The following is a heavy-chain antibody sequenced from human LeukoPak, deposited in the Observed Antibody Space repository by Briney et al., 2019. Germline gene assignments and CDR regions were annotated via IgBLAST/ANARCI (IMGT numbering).Heavy chain of an antibody. CDR2: ISGSGGST. V-gene: IGHV3-23*01. CDR1: GFTFRSYA. Sequence: PGGSLRLSCAASGFTFRSYAMSWVRQAPGKGLEWVSAISGSGGSTYYADSVKGRFTISRDNSKNTLYLQMNSLRDEDTAVYYCAKDHDYYYDSSGYSLGAFDIWGQGTMVTVSS. D-gene: IGHD3-22*01. J-gene: IGHJ3*02. CDR3: AKDHDYYYDSSGYSLGAFDI.